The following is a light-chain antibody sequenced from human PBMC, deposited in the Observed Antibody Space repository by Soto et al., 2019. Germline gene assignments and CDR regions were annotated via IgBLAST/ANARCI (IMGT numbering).Light chain of an antibody. CDR1: SSNIGAGYD. Sequence: QSVLTQPPSVSGAPGQRVTISCTGSSSNIGAGYDVHWYQQLPGTAPKLLIYGNNNRPSGVPDRFSGSKSGTSASLAITGRQAEDEADYYCQSYDSSLRVVFGGGTKLTVL. J-gene: IGLJ2*01. V-gene: IGLV1-40*01. CDR3: QSYDSSLRVV. CDR2: GNN.